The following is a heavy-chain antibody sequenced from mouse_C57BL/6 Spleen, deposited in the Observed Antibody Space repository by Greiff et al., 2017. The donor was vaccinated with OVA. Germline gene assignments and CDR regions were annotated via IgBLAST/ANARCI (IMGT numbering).Heavy chain of an antibody. V-gene: IGHV3-6*01. D-gene: IGHD2-5*01. J-gene: IGHJ2*01. CDR3: ARGYSNYDY. Sequence: ESGPGLVKPSQSLSLTCSVTGYSITSGYYWNWIRQFPGNKLEWMGYISYDGSNNYNPSLKNRISITRDTSKNQFFLKLNSVTTEDTATYYGARGYSNYDYWGQGTTLTVSS. CDR1: GYSITSGYY. CDR2: ISYDGSN.